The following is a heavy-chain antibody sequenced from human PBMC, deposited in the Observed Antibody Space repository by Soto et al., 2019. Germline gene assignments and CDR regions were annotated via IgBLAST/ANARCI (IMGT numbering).Heavy chain of an antibody. V-gene: IGHV3-33*03. D-gene: IGHD4-17*01. CDR1: GFIFCSYG. J-gene: IGHJ4*02. Sequence: PGGSLDLSCAASGFIFCSYGMHWVRQAPGKGLEWVGVIWYDGSNKYYGDSVKGRFTISRDNSKNTLYLQMNSLRVEDTAVYYCASTVSWGQGTLVTVSS. CDR3: ASTVS. CDR2: IWYDGSNK.